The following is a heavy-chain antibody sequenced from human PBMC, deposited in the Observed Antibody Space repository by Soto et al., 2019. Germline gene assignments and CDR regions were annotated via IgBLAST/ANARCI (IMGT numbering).Heavy chain of an antibody. CDR2: IWYDASNE. D-gene: IGHD3-10*01. CDR3: ATLQGTYYYGSGSYYLPY. V-gene: IGHV3-30*02. CDR1: GFTFRNYG. Sequence: PGGSLRLSCAASGFTFRNYGMHWVRQAPGKGLEWVAFIWYDASNEYYADSVKGRFTISRDNSKNTLYLQMNSLRAEDTAVYYCATLQGTYYYGSGSYYLPYWGQRTLVTVSS. J-gene: IGHJ4*02.